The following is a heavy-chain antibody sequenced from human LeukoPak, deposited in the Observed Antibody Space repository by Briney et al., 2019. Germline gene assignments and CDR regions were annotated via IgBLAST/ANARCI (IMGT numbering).Heavy chain of an antibody. Sequence: SETLSLTCTVSGYPISSGYYWGWTRQPPGKGLVWIGNNYHSRSTYYNPCLSSRVTISVDTSKNPFTLKLSSVTAADTAVYSCARDRNVVVVAATNWFDPWGQGTLVTVSS. V-gene: IGHV4-38-2*02. CDR3: ARDRNVVVVAATNWFDP. CDR2: NYHSRST. J-gene: IGHJ5*02. D-gene: IGHD2-15*01. CDR1: GYPISSGYY.